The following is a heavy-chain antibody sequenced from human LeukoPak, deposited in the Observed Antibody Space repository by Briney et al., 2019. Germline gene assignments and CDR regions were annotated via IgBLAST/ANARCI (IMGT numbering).Heavy chain of an antibody. D-gene: IGHD3-10*01. CDR1: GGSISSSSYY. V-gene: IGHV4-61*02. J-gene: IGHJ6*04. CDR3: ARVSPSGVWDV. Sequence: PSETLSLTCTFSGGSISSSSYYWSWIRQPAGKGLEWIGRIYTSGSTNYNPSLNSRVTISIDTSKNQCSLTLSSVTAADTAVYYCARVSPSGVWDVWGKGTTVTVSS. CDR2: IYTSGST.